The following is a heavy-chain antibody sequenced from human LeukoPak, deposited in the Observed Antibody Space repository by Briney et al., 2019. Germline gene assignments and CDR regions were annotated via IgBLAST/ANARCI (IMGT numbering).Heavy chain of an antibody. CDR3: ARSYYYDSSGYYYDY. V-gene: IGHV3-11*03. CDR2: ISSSSSYT. Sequence: GGSLRLSCAASGFTFSDYYISWIRQAPGKGLEWVSYISSSSSYTNYADSVKGRFTISRDNAKNSLYLQMNSLRAEDTAVYYCARSYYYDSSGYYYDYWGQGTLVTVSS. CDR1: GFTFSDYY. D-gene: IGHD3-22*01. J-gene: IGHJ4*02.